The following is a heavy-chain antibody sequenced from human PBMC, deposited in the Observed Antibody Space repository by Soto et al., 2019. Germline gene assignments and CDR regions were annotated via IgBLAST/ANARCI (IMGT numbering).Heavy chain of an antibody. CDR1: GFTFSSYG. Sequence: PGGSLRLSCAASGFTFSSYGMHWVRQAPGKGLEWVAVIWYDGSNKYYADSVKGRFTISRDNSKNTLYLQMNSLRAEDTAVYYCARDWRFGEPLGYWFDPWGQGTLVTVSS. CDR2: IWYDGSNK. CDR3: ARDWRFGEPLGYWFDP. J-gene: IGHJ5*02. D-gene: IGHD3-10*01. V-gene: IGHV3-33*01.